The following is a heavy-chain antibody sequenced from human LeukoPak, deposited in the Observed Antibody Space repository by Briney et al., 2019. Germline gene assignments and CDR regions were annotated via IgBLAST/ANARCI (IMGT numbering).Heavy chain of an antibody. Sequence: GGSLRLSCAASGFTFSSYWMSWVRQAPGKGLEWVSVIYNVENGGKTFYADSVKGRFTISRDNSKNTLYLQMNSLRAEDTAVYYCAREFGYCSTTSCPLGFWGQGTPVTVSS. CDR3: AREFGYCSTTSCPLGF. CDR1: GFTFSSYW. V-gene: IGHV3-53*01. CDR2: IYNVENGGKT. J-gene: IGHJ4*02. D-gene: IGHD2-2*03.